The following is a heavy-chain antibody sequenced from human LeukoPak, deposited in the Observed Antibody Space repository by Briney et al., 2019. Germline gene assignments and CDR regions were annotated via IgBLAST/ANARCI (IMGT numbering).Heavy chain of an antibody. J-gene: IGHJ4*02. Sequence: SETLSLTCTVSGGSISSGDHYWSWIRQPPGKALEWIGYIYYSGSTYYNPSLKSRVTISIDTSKNQFSLKLSSVTAADTAMYYCASRGYTYGHFDYWGPGTLVTVSS. V-gene: IGHV4-30-4*01. CDR2: IYYSGST. CDR1: GGSISSGDHY. D-gene: IGHD5-18*01. CDR3: ASRGYTYGHFDY.